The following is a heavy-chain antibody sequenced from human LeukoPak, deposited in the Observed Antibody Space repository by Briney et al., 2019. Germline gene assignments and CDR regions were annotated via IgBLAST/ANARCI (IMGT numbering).Heavy chain of an antibody. Sequence: GSLRLSCAASGFTFSSYWMSWVRQAPGKGLEWVANIKQDGSEKYYVDSVKGRFTISRDNAKNSLYLQMNSLRAEDTAVYYCARQQDSSGWTNDAFDIWGQGTMVTVSS. CDR3: ARQQDSSGWTNDAFDI. D-gene: IGHD6-19*01. V-gene: IGHV3-7*01. CDR1: GFTFSSYW. J-gene: IGHJ3*02. CDR2: IKQDGSEK.